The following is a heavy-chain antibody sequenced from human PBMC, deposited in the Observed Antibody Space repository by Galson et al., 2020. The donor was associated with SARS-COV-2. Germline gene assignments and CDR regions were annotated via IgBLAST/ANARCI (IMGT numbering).Heavy chain of an antibody. D-gene: IGHD1-26*01. CDR3: PKDRRVGASDSFDT. CDR2: ISAYNGYT. V-gene: IGHV1-18*01. Sequence: ASVKVSCKTSGYTFSIYGINWVRQAPGQGLEWMGCISAYNGYTDYAPRFQGRVTMTTDTSTSTAYMELRSLRSDDTAVYYCPKDRRVGASDSFDTWGQGTLVAVSS. CDR1: GYTFSIYG. J-gene: IGHJ4*02.